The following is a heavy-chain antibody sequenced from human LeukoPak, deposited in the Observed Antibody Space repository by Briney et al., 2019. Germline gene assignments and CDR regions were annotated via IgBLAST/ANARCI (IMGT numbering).Heavy chain of an antibody. CDR3: ARDTVDGSIYFDY. Sequence: GGSLRLSCAASGFTFSDYYMSWIRQAPGKGLEWVSCIGSSGGTKYYADSVKGRFTISRDNAKNSLYLQMNSLRAEDTAVYFCARDTVDGSIYFDYWGQGTLVTVSS. CDR2: IGSSGGTK. CDR1: GFTFSDYY. D-gene: IGHD4-11*01. J-gene: IGHJ4*02. V-gene: IGHV3-11*01.